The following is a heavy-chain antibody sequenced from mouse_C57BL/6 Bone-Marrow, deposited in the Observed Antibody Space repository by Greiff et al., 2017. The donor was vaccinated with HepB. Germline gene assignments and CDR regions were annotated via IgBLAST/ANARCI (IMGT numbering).Heavy chain of an antibody. CDR1: GFTFSDYG. Sequence: DVMLVESGGGLVKPGGSLKLSCAASGFTFSDYGMHWVRQAPEKGLEWVAYISSGSSTIYYADTVKGRFTISRDNAKNTLFLQMTSLRSEDTAMYYCERDWGITTVVMDYWGQGTTLTVSS. CDR2: ISSGSSTI. D-gene: IGHD1-1*01. J-gene: IGHJ2*01. V-gene: IGHV5-17*01. CDR3: ERDWGITTVVMDY.